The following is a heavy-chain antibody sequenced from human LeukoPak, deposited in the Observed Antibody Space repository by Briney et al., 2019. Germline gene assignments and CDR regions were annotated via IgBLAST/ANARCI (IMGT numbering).Heavy chain of an antibody. V-gene: IGHV4-34*01. CDR3: ARQKNYYDSSGYFVRRFNWFDP. Sequence: PSETLSLTCAVYGGSFSGYYWSWIRQPPGKGLEWIGEINHSGSTNYNPSLKSRVTISVDTSKNQFSLKLSSVTAADTAEYYCARQKNYYDSSGYFVRRFNWFDPWGQGTLVTVSS. J-gene: IGHJ5*02. D-gene: IGHD3-22*01. CDR2: INHSGST. CDR1: GGSFSGYY.